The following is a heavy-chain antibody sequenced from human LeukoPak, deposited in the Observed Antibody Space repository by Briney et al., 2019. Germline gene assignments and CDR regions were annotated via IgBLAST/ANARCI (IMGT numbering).Heavy chain of an antibody. J-gene: IGHJ4*02. Sequence: SETLSLTCTVAAGSLSSYYWGWIRQPPGKGLEWIGYIYYSGSTNYNPSLKSRVTMPEDTSKNQFSLKLSSVTAADTAVYYCARLRVAVAGFDYWGQGTQVTVSS. V-gene: IGHV4-59*08. CDR1: AGSLSSYY. D-gene: IGHD6-19*01. CDR2: IYYSGST. CDR3: ARLRVAVAGFDY.